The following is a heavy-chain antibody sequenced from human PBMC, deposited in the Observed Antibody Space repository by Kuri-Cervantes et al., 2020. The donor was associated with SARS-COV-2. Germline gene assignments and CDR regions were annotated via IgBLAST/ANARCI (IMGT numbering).Heavy chain of an antibody. CDR3: ARSPLERRWGWFDP. CDR1: GGSISSSSYY. V-gene: IGHV4-61*02. D-gene: IGHD1-1*01. J-gene: IGHJ5*02. Sequence: SETLSLTCTVSGGSISSSSYYWSWIRQPAGKGLEWIGRIYTSGSTNCNPSLKSRVTMSVDTSKNQFPLKLSSVTAADTAVYYCARSPLERRWGWFDPWGQGTLVTVSS. CDR2: IYTSGST.